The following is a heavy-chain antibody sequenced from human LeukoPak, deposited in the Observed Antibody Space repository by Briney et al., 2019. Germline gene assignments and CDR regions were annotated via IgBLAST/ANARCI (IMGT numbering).Heavy chain of an antibody. J-gene: IGHJ3*02. CDR3: AWELWGHSNVYLASDI. Sequence: SETLSLTCTVSGDSISSYHLSWIRQPAGKGLEWIGRIYTSGNTNYNLSLKSRVTMSADTSKNQISLKLTSVTAADTAVYYCAWELWGHSNVYLASDIWGKGTLVTVSS. CDR2: IYTSGNT. CDR1: GDSISSYH. V-gene: IGHV4-4*07. D-gene: IGHD3-22*01.